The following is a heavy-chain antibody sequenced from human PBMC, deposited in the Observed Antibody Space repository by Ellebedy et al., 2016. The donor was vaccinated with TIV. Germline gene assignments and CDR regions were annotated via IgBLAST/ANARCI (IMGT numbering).Heavy chain of an antibody. J-gene: IGHJ4*02. V-gene: IGHV4-34*12. CDR1: GGSFSGYY. D-gene: IGHD3-10*01. CDR2: IIHSGST. Sequence: MPSETLSLTCAVYGGSFSGYYWSWIRQPPGKGLEWIGEIIHSGSTNYNPSLKSRVTVSVDTSKNQFSLKLSSVTAADTAVYYCASEDYYGSGSYGGYWGQGTLVTVSS. CDR3: ASEDYYGSGSYGGY.